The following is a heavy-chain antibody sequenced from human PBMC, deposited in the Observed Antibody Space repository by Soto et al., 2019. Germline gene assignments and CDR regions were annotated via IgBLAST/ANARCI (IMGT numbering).Heavy chain of an antibody. CDR3: ANYGPEGLDYRYAFDI. CDR1: GFTFSSYA. Sequence: GVLRLSCAASGFTFSSYAMSCVRQTPGKGLEWVSAISGSGGSTYYAGSVKGRFTISRDNSKNTLYLQMNNLRAEDTAVYYCANYGPEGLDYRYAFDIWGQGTMVTVSS. D-gene: IGHD3-3*01. V-gene: IGHV3-23*01. CDR2: ISGSGGST. J-gene: IGHJ3*02.